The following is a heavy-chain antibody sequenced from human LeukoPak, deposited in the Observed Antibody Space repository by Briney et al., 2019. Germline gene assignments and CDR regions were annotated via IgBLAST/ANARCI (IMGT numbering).Heavy chain of an antibody. V-gene: IGHV3-48*03. CDR3: ARTVARIGY. Sequence: GGSLRLSCAASGFTFSSYEMNWVRQAPGKGLEWVSHISSSGSTIYYTDSVKGRFTISRDNSKNSLYLQMNSLRAEDTAIYYCARTVARIGYGGKGTLVTVSS. J-gene: IGHJ4*02. CDR1: GFTFSSYE. D-gene: IGHD4-23*01. CDR2: ISSSGSTI.